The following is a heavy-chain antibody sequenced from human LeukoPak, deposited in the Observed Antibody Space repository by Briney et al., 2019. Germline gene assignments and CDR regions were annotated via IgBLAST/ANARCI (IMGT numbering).Heavy chain of an antibody. CDR2: LSYSGTT. D-gene: IGHD2-21*02. Sequence: KPSETLSLTCTFSGESIRAYYWSWFRQPPGKGLEWIGYLSYSGTTNYNPSLESRVTISEDTSKQVFSLHLNSVTAADTAMYYCARGRGDRGFYYYYVDVWGKGTAVTVSS. V-gene: IGHV4-59*01. CDR1: GESIRAYY. CDR3: ARGRGDRGFYYYYVDV. J-gene: IGHJ6*03.